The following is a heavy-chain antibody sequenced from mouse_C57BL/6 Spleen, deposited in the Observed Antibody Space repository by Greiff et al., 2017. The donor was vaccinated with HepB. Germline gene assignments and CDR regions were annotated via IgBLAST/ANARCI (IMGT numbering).Heavy chain of an antibody. CDR1: GFTFSDYG. CDR2: ISSGSSTI. Sequence: EVKLMESGGGLVKPGGSLKLSCAASGFTFSDYGMHWVRQAPEKGLEWVAYISSGSSTIYYADTVKGRFTISRDNAKNTLFLQMTSLRSEDTAMYYCARGGENYFDYWGQGTTLTVSS. V-gene: IGHV5-17*01. D-gene: IGHD2-13*01. J-gene: IGHJ2*01. CDR3: ARGGENYFDY.